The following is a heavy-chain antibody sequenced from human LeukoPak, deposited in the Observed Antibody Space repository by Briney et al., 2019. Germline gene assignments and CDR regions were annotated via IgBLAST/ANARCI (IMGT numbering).Heavy chain of an antibody. V-gene: IGHV1-8*01. CDR2: INPNTGNT. J-gene: IGHJ3*02. Sequence: GASVKVSCKASGYRFTTYDLNWVRQATGQGLEWMGWINPNTGNTGYAQKFQGRVTITADESTSTAYMELSSLRSEDTAVCYCARELTLLDSSGYLNAFDIWGQGTMVTVSS. CDR3: ARELTLLDSSGYLNAFDI. D-gene: IGHD3-22*01. CDR1: GYRFTTYD.